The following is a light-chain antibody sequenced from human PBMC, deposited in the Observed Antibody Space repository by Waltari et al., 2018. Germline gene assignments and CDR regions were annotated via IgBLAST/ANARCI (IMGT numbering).Light chain of an antibody. CDR3: HHYYSTPRT. J-gene: IGKJ1*01. V-gene: IGKV4-1*01. CDR2: WAS. CDR1: QRLLYTSNNKNY. Sequence: DIVMTQSPDSLAGALGERATINCKSSQRLLYTSNNKNYLAWYQQKPGQPPKLLIYWASTRESGVPDRFSGSGSGTDFTLTISSLQAEDVAVYYCHHYYSTPRTFGQGTKVEIK.